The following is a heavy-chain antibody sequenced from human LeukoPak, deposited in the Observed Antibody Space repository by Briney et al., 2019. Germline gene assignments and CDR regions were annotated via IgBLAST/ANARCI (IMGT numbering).Heavy chain of an antibody. CDR2: ISYDGSNK. CDR1: GFTFSSYA. Sequence: PGGSLRLSCAASGFTFSSYAMHWVRQAPGKGLEWVAVISYDGSNKYYADSVKGRFTISRDNSKNTLYLQMNSLRAEDTAVYYCARVPAAAGRANYYYYYSMDVWGQGTTVTVSS. D-gene: IGHD6-13*01. V-gene: IGHV3-30-3*01. J-gene: IGHJ6*02. CDR3: ARVPAAAGRANYYYYYSMDV.